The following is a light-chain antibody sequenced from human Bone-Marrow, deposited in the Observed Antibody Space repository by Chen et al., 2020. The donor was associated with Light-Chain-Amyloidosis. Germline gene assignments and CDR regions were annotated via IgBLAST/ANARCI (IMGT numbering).Light chain of an antibody. Sequence: QSALTQPASVSGSPGQSITISCTGTSSDIGSYNLVSWYQQRPGKAPKLMIYEANKRPSGVSNRFSGSRSGNTAYLTISGLQAEDEADYHCSPYAHGTTYVFGTATKVTVL. CDR2: EAN. CDR3: SPYAHGTTYV. J-gene: IGLJ1*01. CDR1: SSDIGSYNL. V-gene: IGLV2-23*01.